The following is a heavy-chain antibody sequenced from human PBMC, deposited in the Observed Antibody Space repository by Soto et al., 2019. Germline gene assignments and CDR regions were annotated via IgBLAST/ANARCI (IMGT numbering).Heavy chain of an antibody. D-gene: IGHD1-26*01. Sequence: QVQLVQSGAEVKKPGASVKVSCKASGYTFTSYGISWVRQAPGQGLEWMGWISGYNGNTKYAQKFQGRVTMTTNTSTSTAYMELGSLRSNDTALYFCTRGPKESSGSPRWYWGQGTLVTVSS. CDR3: TRGPKESSGSPRWY. J-gene: IGHJ4*02. CDR2: ISGYNGNT. CDR1: GYTFTSYG. V-gene: IGHV1-18*01.